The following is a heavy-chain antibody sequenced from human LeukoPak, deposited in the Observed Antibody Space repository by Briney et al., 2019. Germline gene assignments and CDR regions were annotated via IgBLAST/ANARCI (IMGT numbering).Heavy chain of an antibody. D-gene: IGHD3-3*01. CDR1: GYSISSGYY. CDR2: IYYSGST. Sequence: KTSETLSLTCTVSGYSISSGYYWGWIRQPPGKGLEWIGYIYYSGSTNYNPSLKSRVTISVDTSKNQFSLKLSSVTAADTAVYYCASSVIIPYYFDYWGQGTLVTVSS. CDR3: ASSVIIPYYFDY. J-gene: IGHJ4*02. V-gene: IGHV4-61*01.